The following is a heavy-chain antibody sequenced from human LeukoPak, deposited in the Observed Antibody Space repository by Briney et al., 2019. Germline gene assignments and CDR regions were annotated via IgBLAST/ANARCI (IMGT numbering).Heavy chain of an antibody. J-gene: IGHJ4*02. V-gene: IGHV3-15*01. Sequence: PGGSLRLSCVDSGFTFTNAWMSWVRQAPGKGLEWIGRIKSKTDGETTNYAEPVRGRFTISRHDSKSAVYLQMNSLKIEDTAVYYCTTDLGTYYHGSQRLIPIDYWGQGTLVTVSS. D-gene: IGHD3-10*01. CDR2: IKSKTDGETT. CDR3: TTDLGTYYHGSQRLIPIDY. CDR1: GFTFTNAW.